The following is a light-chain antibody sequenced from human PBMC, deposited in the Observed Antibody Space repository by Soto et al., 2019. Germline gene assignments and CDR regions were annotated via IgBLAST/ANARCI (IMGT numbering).Light chain of an antibody. CDR3: SSYTSSAPFYV. J-gene: IGLJ1*01. CDR1: STDVDGYDY. Sequence: QSALTQPASVSGSPGQSITISCTGASTDVDGYDYVSWYQQHPGQAPKLMIYDVNNRPSGVSYRFSGSKSGDTASLTISGLQAEDDAVYCCSSYTSSAPFYVFGTGTKVTVL. V-gene: IGLV2-14*03. CDR2: DVN.